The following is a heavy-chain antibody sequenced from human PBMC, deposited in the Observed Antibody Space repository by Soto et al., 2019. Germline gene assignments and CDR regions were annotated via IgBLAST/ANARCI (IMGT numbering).Heavy chain of an antibody. V-gene: IGHV3-30*18. CDR2: ISYDGSNK. J-gene: IGHJ4*02. D-gene: IGHD5-18*01. CDR3: AKPSDTAMVTPFDY. CDR1: GFTFMSYG. Sequence: XGSLKLSSAASGFTFMSYGMHWVRQAPGKGLEWVAVISYDGSNKYYADSVKGRFTISRDNSKNTLYLQMNSLRAEDTAVYYCAKPSDTAMVTPFDYWGQGTLVTVSS.